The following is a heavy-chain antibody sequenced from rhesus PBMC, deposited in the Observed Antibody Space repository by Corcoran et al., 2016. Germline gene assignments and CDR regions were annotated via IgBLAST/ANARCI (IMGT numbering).Heavy chain of an antibody. CDR2: ISGRSGST. CDR3: ARLAAAGSIFDY. Sequence: QVQLQESGPGLVKPSETLSLTCAVSGYSLSSGYYWGWIRQPPGKGLEYIGYISGRSGSTYYNPTLKSRGTISKDTSKTHFSLKLSSVTAADTAVYYCARLAAAGSIFDYWGQGVLVTVSS. D-gene: IGHD6-31*01. V-gene: IGHV4-99*01. CDR1: GYSLSSGYY. J-gene: IGHJ4*01.